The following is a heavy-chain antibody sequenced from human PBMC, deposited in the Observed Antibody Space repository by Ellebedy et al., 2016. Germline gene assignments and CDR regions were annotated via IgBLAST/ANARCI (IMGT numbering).Heavy chain of an antibody. D-gene: IGHD3-10*01. Sequence: GGSLRLSXAASGFTFSTYAINWFRQAPGKGLEWVSAISGSGGDTYYADSVKGRFTISRDNSKNTLYLQMKNLRVEDTAVYYCAKDLDWATMVRGIMDSWGQGTLVTVSS. V-gene: IGHV3-23*01. CDR2: ISGSGGDT. J-gene: IGHJ4*02. CDR3: AKDLDWATMVRGIMDS. CDR1: GFTFSTYA.